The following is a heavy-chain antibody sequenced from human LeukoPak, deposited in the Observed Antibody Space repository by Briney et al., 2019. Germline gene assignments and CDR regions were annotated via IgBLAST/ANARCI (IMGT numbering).Heavy chain of an antibody. J-gene: IGHJ3*02. Sequence: GGSLRLSCAASGFTVSSNYMSWVRQAPGKGLEWVSVIYNGDDTYYADSVKGRFTISRDNSKNTLYLQMNSLRAEDTAVYYCARGGYNYGYAFDIWGQGTMVTASS. D-gene: IGHD5-24*01. CDR1: GFTVSSNY. V-gene: IGHV3-53*01. CDR3: ARGGYNYGYAFDI. CDR2: IYNGDDT.